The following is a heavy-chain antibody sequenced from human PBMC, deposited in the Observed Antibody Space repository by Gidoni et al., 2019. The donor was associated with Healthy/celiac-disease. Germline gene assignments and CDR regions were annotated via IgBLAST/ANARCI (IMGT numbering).Heavy chain of an antibody. Sequence: EVQLVESGGGLVKPGGSLSLSCAASGFTFSSYSMNWVRQAPGKGLEWVSSISSSSSYIYYADSGKGRLTIAREKAKNSLYLQMNSLRAEDTAVYYCARGGGLYGLLFGYWGQGTLVTVSS. CDR1: GFTFSSYS. CDR3: ARGGGLYGLLFGY. D-gene: IGHD3-10*01. CDR2: ISSSSSYI. V-gene: IGHV3-21*01. J-gene: IGHJ4*02.